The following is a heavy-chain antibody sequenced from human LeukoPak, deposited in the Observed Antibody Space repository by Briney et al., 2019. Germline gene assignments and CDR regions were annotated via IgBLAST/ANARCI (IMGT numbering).Heavy chain of an antibody. CDR1: GGSFSTYY. CDR3: ARVITVRGVIFDY. V-gene: IGHV4-59*01. CDR2: IYYSGST. Sequence: SETLSLTCTVSGGSFSTYYWSWIRQPPGKGLEWIGYIYYSGSTTYNPSLKSRVAISVDTSNNQFSLNLSSVTAADTAVDYCARVITVRGVIFDYWGQGTQVTVSS. D-gene: IGHD3-16*01. J-gene: IGHJ4*02.